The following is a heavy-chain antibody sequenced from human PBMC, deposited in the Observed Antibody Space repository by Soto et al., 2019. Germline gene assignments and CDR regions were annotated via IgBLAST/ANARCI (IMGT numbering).Heavy chain of an antibody. CDR1: GFTFSSYA. D-gene: IGHD1-26*01. CDR3: ARQSDSGSYSIPLIWFDP. V-gene: IGHV3-23*01. CDR2: ISGSGGST. Sequence: LRLSCAASGFTFSSYAMSWVRQAPGKGLEWVSAISGSGGSTYYADSVKGRFTISRDNSKNTLYLQMNSLRAEDTAMYYCARQSDSGSYSIPLIWFDPWGQGTLVTVSS. J-gene: IGHJ5*02.